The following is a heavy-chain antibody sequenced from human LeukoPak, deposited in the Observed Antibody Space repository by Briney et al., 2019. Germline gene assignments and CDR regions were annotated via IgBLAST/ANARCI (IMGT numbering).Heavy chain of an antibody. CDR1: GFTFYSYA. Sequence: PGGSLRLSCAASGFTFYSYAMGWVRQSPGKGLEWVSAIGASGYRTFYADSVKGRFTISRDNSKKTVYLQMNSLRAADTALYYCVRSAASDSYYYVGVWGRGTTVTVSS. J-gene: IGHJ6*03. CDR2: IGASGYRT. CDR3: VRSAASDSYYYVGV. D-gene: IGHD3-3*01. V-gene: IGHV3-23*01.